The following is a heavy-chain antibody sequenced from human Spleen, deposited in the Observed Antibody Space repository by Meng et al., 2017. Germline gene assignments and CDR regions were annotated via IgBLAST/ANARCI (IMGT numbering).Heavy chain of an antibody. V-gene: IGHV3-23*01. J-gene: IGHJ4*02. CDR2: ISASGDST. CDR3: AKVLGGGGSYYFDY. CDR1: GFSFSNYW. D-gene: IGHD1-26*01. Sequence: GESLKISCAASGFSFSNYWMSWVRQAPGKGLEWVSSISASGDSTYYGDSVKGRFTISSDNSKNTVYLQMNSLRAEDTAVYYCAKVLGGGGSYYFDYWGQGTLVTVSS.